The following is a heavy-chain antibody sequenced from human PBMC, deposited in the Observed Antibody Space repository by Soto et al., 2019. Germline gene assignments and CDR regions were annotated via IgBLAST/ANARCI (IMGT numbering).Heavy chain of an antibody. Sequence: GASVKVSCKASGYTFTSYAMHWVRQAPGQRLEWMGWINAGNGNTKYSQKFQGRVTITRDTSASTAYMELSSLRSEDTALYYCAREIPRGYSYGDLDYWGQGTLVTVSS. D-gene: IGHD5-18*01. CDR3: AREIPRGYSYGDLDY. J-gene: IGHJ4*02. CDR1: GYTFTSYA. V-gene: IGHV1-3*01. CDR2: INAGNGNT.